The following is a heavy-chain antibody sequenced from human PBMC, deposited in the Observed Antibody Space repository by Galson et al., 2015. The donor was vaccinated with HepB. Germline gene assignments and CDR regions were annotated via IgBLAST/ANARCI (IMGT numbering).Heavy chain of an antibody. CDR2: IRKKVNSYTT. CDR1: GFTFSDHY. CDR3: ARVGYCSSTSCLIGGAFDI. D-gene: IGHD2-2*01. J-gene: IGHJ3*02. V-gene: IGHV3-72*01. Sequence: SLRLSCAASGFTFSDHYMDWVRQAPGKGLEWLARIRKKVNSYTTEYAASVKDRFTVSRDDSQNSLYLQMNGLRAEDTAVYYCARVGYCSSTSCLIGGAFDIWGQGTMVTVSS.